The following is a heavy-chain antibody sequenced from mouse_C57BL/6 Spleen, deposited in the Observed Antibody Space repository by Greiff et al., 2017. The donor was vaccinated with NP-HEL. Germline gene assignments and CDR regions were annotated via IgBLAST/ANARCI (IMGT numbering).Heavy chain of an antibody. CDR2: IDPENGDT. CDR1: GFNIKDDY. J-gene: IGHJ3*01. V-gene: IGHV14-4*01. CDR3: TTRAQATSAY. Sequence: EVQLQQSGAELVRPGASVKLSCTASGFNIKDDYMHWVKQRPEQGLEWIGWIDPENGDTEYASKFQGKATITADTSANTAYLQLSSLTSEDTAVVYCTTRAQATSAYWGQGTLVTVSA. D-gene: IGHD3-2*02.